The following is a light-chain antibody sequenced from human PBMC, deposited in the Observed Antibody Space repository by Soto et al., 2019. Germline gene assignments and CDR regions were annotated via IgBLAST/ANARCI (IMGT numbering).Light chain of an antibody. CDR1: QSVSSN. J-gene: IGKJ1*01. CDR3: HQYNNWRT. V-gene: IGKV3-15*01. CDR2: GAS. Sequence: ETVMTQSPATLSVSPGERATLSCRASQSVSSNLAWYQQKPGQAPRLLIYGASTRATGVPARFSGSGSGTEFTLTISSLQSEDFAVYYCHQYNNWRTFGQGTNVDIK.